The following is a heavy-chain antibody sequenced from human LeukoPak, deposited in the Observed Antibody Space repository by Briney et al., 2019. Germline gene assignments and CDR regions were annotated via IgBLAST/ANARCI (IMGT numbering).Heavy chain of an antibody. V-gene: IGHV3-23*01. Sequence: GGSLRLSCAASGFTFSNYAMSWVRQAPEKGLEWVSSIGGSGTADSTFYADSVKGRFTISRDNSKNTLYLQMNSLRAEDTAVFYCAKWCRYTYGYFDYWGQGTLVTVSS. CDR3: AKWCRYTYGYFDY. CDR1: GFTFSNYA. CDR2: IGGSGTADST. J-gene: IGHJ4*02. D-gene: IGHD5-18*01.